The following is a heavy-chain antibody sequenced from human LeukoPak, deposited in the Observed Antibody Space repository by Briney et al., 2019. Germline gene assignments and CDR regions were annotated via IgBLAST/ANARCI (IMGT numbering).Heavy chain of an antibody. CDR2: ISYDGSNK. J-gene: IGHJ4*02. Sequence: GRSLRLSCAASGFTFSSYAMHWVRQAPGKGLEWVAVISYDGSNKYYADSVKGRFTISRDNSKNTLYLQMNSLRAEDTAVYYCARDGSVTTLFSGYFDHWGQGTLVTVSS. D-gene: IGHD4-17*01. V-gene: IGHV3-30-3*01. CDR1: GFTFSSYA. CDR3: ARDGSVTTLFSGYFDH.